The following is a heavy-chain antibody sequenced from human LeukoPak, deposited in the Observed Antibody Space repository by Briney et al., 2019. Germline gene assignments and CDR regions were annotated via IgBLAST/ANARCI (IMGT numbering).Heavy chain of an antibody. Sequence: ASVTVSCKASGGTFSSYAISWVRQAPGQGLEWMGGIIPIFGTANYAQKFQGRVTITADESTSTAYMELSSLRSEDTAVYYCAREGFSGGSCDYWGQGTLVTVSS. D-gene: IGHD2-15*01. J-gene: IGHJ4*02. CDR2: IIPIFGTA. V-gene: IGHV1-69*13. CDR3: AREGFSGGSCDY. CDR1: GGTFSSYA.